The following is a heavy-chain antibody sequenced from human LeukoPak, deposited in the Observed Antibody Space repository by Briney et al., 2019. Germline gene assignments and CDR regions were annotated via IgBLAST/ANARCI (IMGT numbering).Heavy chain of an antibody. D-gene: IGHD5-24*01. Sequence: GGSLRLSCAASGFTFSSYAMSWVRQAPGRGLEWVSAISGSGGSTYYADSVKGRFTISRDNSKDTLYLQMNSLRLDDTGVYYCARDQDGYNLFDYWGQGTLVTVSS. V-gene: IGHV3-23*01. CDR3: ARDQDGYNLFDY. J-gene: IGHJ4*02. CDR2: ISGSGGST. CDR1: GFTFSSYA.